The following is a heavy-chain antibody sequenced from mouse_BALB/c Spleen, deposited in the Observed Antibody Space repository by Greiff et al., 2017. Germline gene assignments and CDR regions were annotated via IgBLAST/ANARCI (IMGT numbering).Heavy chain of an antibody. Sequence: EVHLVESGGGLVKPGGSLKLSCAASGFTFSDYYMYWVRQTPEKRLEWVATISDGGSYTYYPDSVKGRFTISRDNAKNNLYLQMSSLKSEDTAMYYCARGRATGDYWGQGTSVTVSS. J-gene: IGHJ4*01. CDR1: GFTFSDYY. CDR3: ARGRATGDY. D-gene: IGHD1-1*01. CDR2: ISDGGSYT. V-gene: IGHV5-4*02.